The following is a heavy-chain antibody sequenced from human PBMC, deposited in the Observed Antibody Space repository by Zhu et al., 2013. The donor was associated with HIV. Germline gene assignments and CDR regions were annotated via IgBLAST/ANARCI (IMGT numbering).Heavy chain of an antibody. CDR2: IIPIFGTA. D-gene: IGHD5-12*01. CDR3: ASGWGLDGYNYESRTAGAFDI. CDR1: GGTFSSYA. V-gene: IGHV1-69*01. J-gene: IGHJ3*02. Sequence: VQLVQSGAEVKKPGSSVKVSCKASGGTFSSYAISWVRQAPGQGLEWMGGIIPIFGTANYAQKFQGRVTITADESTSTAYMELSSLRSEDTAVYYCASGWGLDGYNYESRTAGAFDIWGQGTMVTVSS.